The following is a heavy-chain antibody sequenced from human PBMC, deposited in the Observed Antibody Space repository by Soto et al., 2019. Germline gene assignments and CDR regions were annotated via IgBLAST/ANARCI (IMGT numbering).Heavy chain of an antibody. CDR3: ARAVGAADSHWFDP. V-gene: IGHV4-30-4*01. CDR1: GGSISSGDYY. J-gene: IGHJ5*02. CDR2: IYYSGST. D-gene: IGHD3-16*01. Sequence: SETLSLTCTVSGGSISSGDYYWSWIRQPPGKGLEWIGYIYYSGSTYYNPSLKSRVTISVDTSKNQFSLKLSSVTAADTAVYYCARAVGAADSHWFDPWGQGTLVTVSS.